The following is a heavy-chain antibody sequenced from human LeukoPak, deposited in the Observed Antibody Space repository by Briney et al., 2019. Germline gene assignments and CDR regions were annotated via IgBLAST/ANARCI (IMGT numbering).Heavy chain of an antibody. J-gene: IGHJ1*01. V-gene: IGHV4-34*01. CDR1: GGSFSGYY. CDR3: AKVFQH. Sequence: SETLSLTCAVYGGSFSGYYWSWIRQPPGKGLEWIGEINHSGSTNYNPSLKSRVTISVDTSKNQFSLKLSSVTAADTAVYYCAKVFQHWGQGTLVTVSS. CDR2: INHSGST.